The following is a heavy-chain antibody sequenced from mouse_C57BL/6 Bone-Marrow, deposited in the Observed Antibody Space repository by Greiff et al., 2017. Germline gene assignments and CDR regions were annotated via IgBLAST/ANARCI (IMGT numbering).Heavy chain of an antibody. V-gene: IGHV1-85*01. D-gene: IGHD1-1*01. CDR3: ARLDYYGSSYFFAY. J-gene: IGHJ3*01. CDR2: IYPRDGST. Sequence: QVQLQQSGPELVKPGASVKLSCKASGYTFTSYDINWVKQRPGQGLEWIGWIYPRDGSTKYNEKFKGKATLTVDTSSNTAYMELHILTSEDSAVYFCARLDYYGSSYFFAYWGQGTLVTVSA. CDR1: GYTFTSYD.